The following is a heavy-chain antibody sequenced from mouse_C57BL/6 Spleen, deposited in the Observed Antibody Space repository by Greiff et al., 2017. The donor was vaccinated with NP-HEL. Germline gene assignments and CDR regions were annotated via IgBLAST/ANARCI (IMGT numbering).Heavy chain of an antibody. D-gene: IGHD1-3*01. CDR1: GYTFTGYW. Sequence: QVQLQQSGAELMKPGASVKLSFKATGYTFTGYWIEWVKQRPGHGLAWIGEILPGSGSTNYNEKLKGKATFTADTSSKSAYMQLSILTTEYAASYYCARKLRYFDYWGQGTTLPVSS. CDR2: ILPGSGST. CDR3: ARKLRYFDY. J-gene: IGHJ2*01. V-gene: IGHV1-9*01.